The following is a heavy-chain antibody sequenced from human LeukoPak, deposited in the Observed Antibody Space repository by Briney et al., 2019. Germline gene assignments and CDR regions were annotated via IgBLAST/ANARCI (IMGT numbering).Heavy chain of an antibody. D-gene: IGHD1-14*01. CDR1: GGSFSGYY. CDR2: INHSGST. V-gene: IGHV4-34*01. J-gene: IGHJ4*02. CDR3: AIKGTITSLDY. Sequence: SGTLSLTCAVYGGSFSGYYWSWIRQPPGKGLEWIGEINHSGSTNYNPSLKSRVTISVDTSKNQFSLKLSSVTAADTAVYYCAIKGTITSLDYWGQGTLVTVSS.